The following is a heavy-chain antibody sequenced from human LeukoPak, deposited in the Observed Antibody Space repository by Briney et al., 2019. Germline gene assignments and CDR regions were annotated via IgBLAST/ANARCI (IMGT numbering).Heavy chain of an antibody. J-gene: IGHJ5*02. CDR1: GGSISSSSYY. CDR2: IYYSGST. D-gene: IGHD3-10*01. Sequence: SETLSLTCTVSGGSISSSSYYWGWIRQPPGKGLEWIGYIYYSGSTNYNPSLKSRVSISVDTSKNQFSLRLSSVTAADTAVYYCARGGDYYGSGTYYAFDPWGQGTLVTVSS. CDR3: ARGGDYYGSGTYYAFDP. V-gene: IGHV4-61*05.